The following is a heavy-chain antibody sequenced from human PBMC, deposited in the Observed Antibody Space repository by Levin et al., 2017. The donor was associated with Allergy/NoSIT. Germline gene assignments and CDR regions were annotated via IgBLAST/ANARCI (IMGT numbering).Heavy chain of an antibody. J-gene: IGHJ4*02. CDR2: INPSGGST. CDR1: GYTFTSYY. D-gene: IGHD3-3*01. V-gene: IGHV1-46*01. Sequence: ASVKVSCKASGYTFTSYYMHWVRQAPGQGLEWMGIINPSGGSTSYAQKFQGRVTMTRDTSTSTVYMELSSLRSEDTAVYYCARDRPGYYTIFGVVIPGGFDYWGQGTLVTVSS. CDR3: ARDRPGYYTIFGVVIPGGFDY.